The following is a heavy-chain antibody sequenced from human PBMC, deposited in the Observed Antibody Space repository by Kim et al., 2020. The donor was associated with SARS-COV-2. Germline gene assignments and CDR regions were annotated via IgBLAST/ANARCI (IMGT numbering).Heavy chain of an antibody. Sequence: YSPSFQGQVTISADKSISTAYLQWSSLKASDTAMYYCARPIAAAGYFDYWGQGTLVTVSS. V-gene: IGHV5-51*01. D-gene: IGHD6-13*01. CDR3: ARPIAAAGYFDY. J-gene: IGHJ4*02.